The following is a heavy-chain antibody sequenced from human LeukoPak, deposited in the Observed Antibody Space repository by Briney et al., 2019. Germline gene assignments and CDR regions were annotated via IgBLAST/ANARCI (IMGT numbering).Heavy chain of an antibody. CDR1: GFTFSDYW. CDR3: AKNSGWYRYDS. D-gene: IGHD6-13*01. Sequence: TGGSLRLSCAASGFTFSDYWMDWVRQAPGKGLEWVANIHPEGTEKYHADSVKGRFTISRDNVDNTLYLQMNSLRVDDTAIYYCAKNSGWYRYDSWGQGTLVTVSS. CDR2: IHPEGTEK. J-gene: IGHJ4*02. V-gene: IGHV3-7*03.